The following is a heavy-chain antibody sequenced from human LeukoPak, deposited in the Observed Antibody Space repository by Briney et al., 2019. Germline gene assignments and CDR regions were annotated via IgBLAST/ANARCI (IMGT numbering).Heavy chain of an antibody. V-gene: IGHV4-39*07. J-gene: IGHJ6*03. Sequence: PSETLSLTCTVSGGSISSSSYYWGWIPQPPGKGLERIGSIYYSGSTYYNPSLKSRVTISVDTSKNQFSLKLSSVTAADTAVYYCAREVSGWYWTTLEYYMDVWGKGTTVTISS. D-gene: IGHD6-19*01. CDR3: AREVSGWYWTTLEYYMDV. CDR1: GGSISSSSYY. CDR2: IYYSGST.